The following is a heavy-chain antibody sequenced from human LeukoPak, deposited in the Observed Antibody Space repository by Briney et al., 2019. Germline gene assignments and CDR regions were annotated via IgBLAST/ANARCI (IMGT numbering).Heavy chain of an antibody. CDR1: GGXFSGYY. D-gene: IGHD4-11*01. V-gene: IGHV4-34*01. Sequence: SETLSLTCAVYGGXFSGYYWSWIRQPPGKGLEWIGEINHSGSTNYNPSLKSRVTISVDTSKNQFSLKLSSVTAADTAVYYCASSTYRKYYYYYGTDVWGQGTTVTVSS. CDR3: ASSTYRKYYYYYGTDV. CDR2: INHSGST. J-gene: IGHJ6*02.